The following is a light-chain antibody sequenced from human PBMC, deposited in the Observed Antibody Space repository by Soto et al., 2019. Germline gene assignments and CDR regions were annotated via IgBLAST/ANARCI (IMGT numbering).Light chain of an antibody. Sequence: QSVLTQPASVSGSPGQSITISCTGTSSDVGGYNYVSWYQQHPGKAPKLMIYDVSNRPPGVSNRFSVSKSGNTAALTISGLQAEDEADYYCSSYTSSRGFLFGTGTKLTV. CDR2: DVS. V-gene: IGLV2-14*01. CDR1: SSDVGGYNY. J-gene: IGLJ1*01. CDR3: SSYTSSRGFL.